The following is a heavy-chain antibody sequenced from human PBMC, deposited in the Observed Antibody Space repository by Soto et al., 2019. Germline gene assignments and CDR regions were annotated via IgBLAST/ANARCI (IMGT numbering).Heavy chain of an antibody. CDR1: GYTFTSYD. V-gene: IGHV1-3*01. D-gene: IGHD6-19*01. J-gene: IGHJ4*02. CDR3: VVSRGWWAFLF. CDR2: INVINGNA. Sequence: ASVKVSCKASGYTFTSYDMHWVRQAPGQRLEWMGRINVINGNAYYSQRFQGRATFTRDTSASTGYMELSSLISGDTAVYYCVVSRGWWAFLFWGQETVVTVSS.